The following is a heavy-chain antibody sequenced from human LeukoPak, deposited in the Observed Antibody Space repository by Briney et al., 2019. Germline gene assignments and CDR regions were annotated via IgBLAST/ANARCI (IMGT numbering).Heavy chain of an antibody. CDR1: GFAFSSYA. Sequence: GGSLRLSCAASGFAFSSYAMHWVRQAPGKGLEWVALISYDKSNKYYADSVKGRFTISRDNSKNTLFVQMNSLRTEDTAVYYCARSGVQWQWLLTYDAFDIWGQGTMVTVSS. V-gene: IGHV3-30-3*01. CDR2: ISYDKSNK. D-gene: IGHD6-19*01. CDR3: ARSGVQWQWLLTYDAFDI. J-gene: IGHJ3*02.